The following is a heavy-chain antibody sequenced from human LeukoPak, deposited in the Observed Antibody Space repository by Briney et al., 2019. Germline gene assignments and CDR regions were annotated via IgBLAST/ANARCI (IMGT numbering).Heavy chain of an antibody. V-gene: IGHV1-2*02. CDR2: INPNSGGT. CDR3: AGAALVAHDAFDI. CDR1: GYTFTGYY. J-gene: IGHJ3*02. D-gene: IGHD2-2*01. Sequence: ASVKVSCKASGYTFTGYYMHWVRPAPGQGLEWMGWINPNSGGTNYAQKFQGRVTMTRDTSISTAYMELSRLRSDDTAVYYCAGAALVAHDAFDIWGQGTMVTVSS.